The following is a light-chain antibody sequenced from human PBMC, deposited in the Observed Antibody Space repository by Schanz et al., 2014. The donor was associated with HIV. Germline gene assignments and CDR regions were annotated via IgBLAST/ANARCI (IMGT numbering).Light chain of an antibody. Sequence: EFVLTQSPGTLSLSPGDRATLSCRASQSVSDSYLAWYQQKPGQAPRLLIYGSSKRATGIPDRFSGSGSGKDFTLTISRLEPEDFAVYYCQQYCCPPLTFGQGTKVEIK. CDR2: GSS. J-gene: IGKJ1*01. CDR3: QQYCCPPLT. V-gene: IGKV3-20*01. CDR1: QSVSDSY.